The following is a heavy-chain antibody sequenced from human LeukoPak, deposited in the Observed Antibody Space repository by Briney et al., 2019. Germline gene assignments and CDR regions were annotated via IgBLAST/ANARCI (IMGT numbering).Heavy chain of an antibody. Sequence: ASVKVSCKASGYTFTSYYMHWVRQAPGQGLEWMGIINPSGGSTSYAQKFQGRVTMTRDMSTSTVYMELSSLRSEDTAVYYCARDQNLYDFWSGYYYYMDVWGKGTTVTISS. CDR3: ARDQNLYDFWSGYYYYMDV. CDR2: INPSGGST. V-gene: IGHV1-46*01. J-gene: IGHJ6*03. D-gene: IGHD3-3*01. CDR1: GYTFTSYY.